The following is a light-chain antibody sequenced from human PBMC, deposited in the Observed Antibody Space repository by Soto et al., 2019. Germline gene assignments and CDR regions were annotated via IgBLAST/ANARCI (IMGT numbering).Light chain of an antibody. J-gene: IGLJ2*01. CDR2: DVD. CDR3: CSYAGSYVV. Sequence: QSVLTQPRSVSGSPGQSVTISCTGTSSDVGGYKFVSWYQHHPGKAPKLMIYDVDKRPSGVPDRFSGSKSGNTASLTISGLQTEDEADYYCCSYAGSYVVFGGGTKVTVL. V-gene: IGLV2-11*01. CDR1: SSDVGGYKF.